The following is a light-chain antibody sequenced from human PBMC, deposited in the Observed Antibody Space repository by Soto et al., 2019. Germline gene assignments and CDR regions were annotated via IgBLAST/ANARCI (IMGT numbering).Light chain of an antibody. CDR3: AAWDDSLNGVV. CDR2: GDN. V-gene: IGLV1-44*01. Sequence: QPVLTQPPSASGTPGQRVTISCSGSSSNIGRNSVSWYQQLPGTAPKLLIYGDNQRPSGVPDRFSGSKSGTSASLAISGLQSEDEADYYCAAWDDSLNGVVFGGGTKLTVL. J-gene: IGLJ2*01. CDR1: SSNIGRNS.